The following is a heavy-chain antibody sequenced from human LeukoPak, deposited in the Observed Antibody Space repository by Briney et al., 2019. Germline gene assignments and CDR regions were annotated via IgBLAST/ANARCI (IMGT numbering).Heavy chain of an antibody. Sequence: QAGGSLRLSCAASGFAFSNYWVTWVRQARGKGLEWVANIKQDGSDKYYVDSVKGRFTISRDNAKNSLYLQMNSLRAEDTAVYYCASTGSCSFWGQGTTVTVSS. V-gene: IGHV3-7*01. D-gene: IGHD1-14*01. CDR2: IKQDGSDK. CDR3: ASTGSCSF. CDR1: GFAFSNYW. J-gene: IGHJ3*01.